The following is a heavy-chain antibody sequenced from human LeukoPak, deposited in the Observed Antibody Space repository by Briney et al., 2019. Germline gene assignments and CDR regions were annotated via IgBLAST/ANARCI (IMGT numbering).Heavy chain of an antibody. CDR3: VRDPPLTLDC. CDR2: ITASGGRT. CDR1: GFTFSSYA. V-gene: IGHV3-23*01. Sequence: KTGGSLRLSCAASGFTFSSYAMSWVRQAPGKGLEWVSGITASGGRTYYAESVKGRLTISRDNSNNTLYLQMNSLRAEDTAVYYCVRDPPLTLDCWGQGTQVTVSS. D-gene: IGHD3-9*01. J-gene: IGHJ4*02.